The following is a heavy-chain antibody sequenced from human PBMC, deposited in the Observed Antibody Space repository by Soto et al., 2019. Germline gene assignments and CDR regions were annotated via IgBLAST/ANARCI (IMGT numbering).Heavy chain of an antibody. CDR1: GGSISSCGYY. CDR2: IYYSGST. CDR3: EREGKYYYLSGSYYNGRPGLLYIGFDP. V-gene: IGHV4-31*03. Sequence: SETLSLACPVSGGSISSCGYYWSWIRQHPVKVLEWIGYIYYSGSTYYNPSLKSRVTISVDTSKNQFSLKLSSVTAAETAVYYCEREGKYYYLSGSYYNGRPGLLYIGFDPWAQGTLVNLSS. J-gene: IGHJ5*02. D-gene: IGHD3-10*01.